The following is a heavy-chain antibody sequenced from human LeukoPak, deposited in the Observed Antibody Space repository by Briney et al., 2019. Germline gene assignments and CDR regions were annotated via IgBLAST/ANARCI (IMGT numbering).Heavy chain of an antibody. CDR2: IYSSGST. CDR1: SGSLSSYY. D-gene: IGHD3-22*01. V-gene: IGHV4-59*08. CDR3: AGSDYYDSSGYSTFDY. Sequence: PQSLSPTCAVSSGSLSSYYWSWIRQPPGKGLEWIGSIYSSGSTNYNPSLKSRVTISVDTSKNQFSLKLCSVTAAVTAVYYCAGSDYYDSSGYSTFDYWGQGTLVTVSS. J-gene: IGHJ4*02.